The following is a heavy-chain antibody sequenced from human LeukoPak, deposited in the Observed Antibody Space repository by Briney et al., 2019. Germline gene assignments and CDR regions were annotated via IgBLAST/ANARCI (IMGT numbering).Heavy chain of an antibody. Sequence: PGGSLRPSCAASGFTFSSYAMHWVRQDPGKGLEWVAFIRYDGSHTDYADSVKGRFAISRDNSKNTLYLQMNSLRPEGTAVYYCAKDTFGSTTVTGSFDYWGQGILVTVSS. CDR2: IRYDGSHT. V-gene: IGHV3-30*02. J-gene: IGHJ4*02. D-gene: IGHD4-17*01. CDR1: GFTFSSYA. CDR3: AKDTFGSTTVTGSFDY.